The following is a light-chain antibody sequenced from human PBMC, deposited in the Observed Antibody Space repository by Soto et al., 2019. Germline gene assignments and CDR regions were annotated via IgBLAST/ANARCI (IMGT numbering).Light chain of an antibody. J-gene: IGKJ5*01. CDR1: QTLNRNF. CDR2: DAS. CDR3: QQAYSFPIT. V-gene: IGKV3-20*01. Sequence: IVLTQSPGTLFLSPWERGTVSCRASQTLNRNFLAWYQQKPGQAPRLLIFDASTRATGIPDRFTGSGSGTDFTLTISRLEPEDFATYYCQQAYSFPITFGQGTRLEIK.